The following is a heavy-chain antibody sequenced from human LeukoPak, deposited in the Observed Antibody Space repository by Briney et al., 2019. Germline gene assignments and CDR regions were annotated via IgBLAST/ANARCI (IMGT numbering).Heavy chain of an antibody. D-gene: IGHD3-10*01. Sequence: GGSLRLSCAASGFTFNNYAMNWVRQAPGKGLEWVSYIRGGGSNTRYSDSVKGRFIISRDNSKNILYLQMNSLRAEDTAIYYCAKCLASYSNDAFDVWGRGKMVTVSS. J-gene: IGHJ3*01. CDR1: GFTFNNYA. CDR3: AKCLASYSNDAFDV. CDR2: IRGGGSNT. V-gene: IGHV3-23*01.